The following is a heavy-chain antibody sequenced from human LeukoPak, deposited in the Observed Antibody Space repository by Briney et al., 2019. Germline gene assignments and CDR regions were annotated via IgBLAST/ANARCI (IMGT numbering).Heavy chain of an antibody. CDR3: ASYPRYSSSPPFDY. J-gene: IGHJ4*02. CDR1: GYTFTGYY. V-gene: IGHV1-2*02. D-gene: IGHD6-6*01. CDR2: INPNTGGT. Sequence: ASVKVSCKASGYTFTGYYMHWVRQAPGQGFEWMGWINPNTGGTNYAQNFQGRVTMTRDTSISTAYMELSGLRSDDPAVYYCASYPRYSSSPPFDYWGKGNLVTVSS.